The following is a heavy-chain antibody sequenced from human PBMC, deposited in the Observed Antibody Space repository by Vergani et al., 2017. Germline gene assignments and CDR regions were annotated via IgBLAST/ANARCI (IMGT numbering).Heavy chain of an antibody. J-gene: IGHJ4*02. V-gene: IGHV1-18*01. D-gene: IGHD5-12*01. CDR2: ISAYNGNT. Sequence: QVQLVQSGAEVKKPGASVKVSCKASGYTFTSYGISWVRQAPGQGLEWMGWISAYNGNTKYSQKFQGRVTITRDTSASTAYMELNSLRAGDTAVYYCARGAGVATTRGFDYWGQGTLVTVSS. CDR3: ARGAGVATTRGFDY. CDR1: GYTFTSYG.